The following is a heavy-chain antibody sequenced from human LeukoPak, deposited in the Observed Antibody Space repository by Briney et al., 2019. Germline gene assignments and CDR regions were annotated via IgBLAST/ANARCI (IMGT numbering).Heavy chain of an antibody. CDR1: GFTFDDYA. CDR3: ASRESYYDSRNAFDI. Sequence: PGGSLRLSCAASGFTFDDYAMHWVRQAPGKGLEWVSGMSWNSGSIGYADSVKGRFTISRDNAKNSLYLQMNSLRAEDTAVYYCASRESYYDSRNAFDIWGRGTMVTVSS. V-gene: IGHV3-9*01. D-gene: IGHD3-22*01. CDR2: MSWNSGSI. J-gene: IGHJ3*02.